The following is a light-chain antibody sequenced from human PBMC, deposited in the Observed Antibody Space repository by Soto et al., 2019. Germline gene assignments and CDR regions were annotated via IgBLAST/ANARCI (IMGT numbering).Light chain of an antibody. CDR2: EVS. J-gene: IGLJ1*01. Sequence: QSVLTQPPSASGSPGQSVTISCTGTSSDVGGYDYVSWYKQLPGKAPKLMIYEVSKRPSGVPDRFSGSKSGNTAALTVSGLQAEDEADYYCSSYVGTNSYVFGTGTKVTVL. CDR1: SSDVGGYDY. V-gene: IGLV2-8*01. CDR3: SSYVGTNSYV.